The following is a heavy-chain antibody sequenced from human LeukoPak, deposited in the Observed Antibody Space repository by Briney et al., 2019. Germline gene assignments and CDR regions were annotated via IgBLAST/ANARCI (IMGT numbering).Heavy chain of an antibody. CDR1: GFTFSSYA. D-gene: IGHD2-15*01. J-gene: IGHJ6*03. V-gene: IGHV3-49*04. CDR2: IRSEAYGGTT. CDR3: TRDCSGGSCYYYYYMDV. Sequence: PGGSLRLSCAASGFTFSSYAMSWVRQAPGKGLEWVGFIRSEAYGGTTEYAASVRGRFTISRDDSKSIAYLQMNSLKTEDTAVYYCTRDCSGGSCYYYYYMDVWGKGTTVTVSS.